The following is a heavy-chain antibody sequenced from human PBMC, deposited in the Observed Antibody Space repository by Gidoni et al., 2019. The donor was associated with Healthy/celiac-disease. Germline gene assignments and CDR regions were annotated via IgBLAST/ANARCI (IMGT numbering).Heavy chain of an antibody. CDR3: ARGYDSSDY. Sequence: QVQLQQWGAGLLKPPETLSLTCAVYGGSFSGYYWSWIRQPPGKGLEWVGEINHSGSTNYNPSLKSRVTISVDTSKNQFSLKLGSVTAADTAVYYCARGYDSSDYWGQGTLVTVSS. CDR1: GGSFSGYY. V-gene: IGHV4-34*01. D-gene: IGHD3-22*01. J-gene: IGHJ4*02. CDR2: INHSGST.